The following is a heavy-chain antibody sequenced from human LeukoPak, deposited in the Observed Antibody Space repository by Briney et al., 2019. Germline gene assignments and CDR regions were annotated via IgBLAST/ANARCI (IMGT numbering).Heavy chain of an antibody. CDR3: ARVLGYPRYFDY. CDR2: IKQDGSEK. CDR1: GFTFSSYW. V-gene: IGHV3-7*01. J-gene: IGHJ4*02. Sequence: GGSLRLSCAVSGFTFSSYWMSWVRQAPGKGLEWVANIKQDGSEKYYVDSVKGRFTISRDNAKNSLYLQMNSLRAEDTAVYYCARVLGYPRYFDYWGQGTLVTVSS. D-gene: IGHD5-12*01.